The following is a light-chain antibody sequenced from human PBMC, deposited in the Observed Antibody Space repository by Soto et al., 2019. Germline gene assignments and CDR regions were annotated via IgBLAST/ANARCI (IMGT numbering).Light chain of an antibody. V-gene: IGKV3-20*01. Sequence: EIVLTQSPGTLSLSPGERATLSYRASQSLSSSYLVWYQQKPGQAPRLLIYGASSRATGIPDRFSGSESGTDFPLTISRLEPEDFAVYYCQHYGNTPPSVTFGPGTKVDIK. J-gene: IGKJ3*01. CDR2: GAS. CDR3: QHYGNTPPSVT. CDR1: QSLSSSY.